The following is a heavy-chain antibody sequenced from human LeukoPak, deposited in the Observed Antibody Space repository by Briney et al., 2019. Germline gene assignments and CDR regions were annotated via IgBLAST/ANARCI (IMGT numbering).Heavy chain of an antibody. J-gene: IGHJ4*02. CDR3: ARGLMITFGGVDDY. D-gene: IGHD3-16*01. CDR1: GFTFSSYS. V-gene: IGHV3-21*01. CDR2: ISSSSSYI. Sequence: GGSLRLSCAASGFTFSSYSMNWVRQAPGKGLEWVSSISSSSSYIYYADSVKGRFTISRDNAKNSLYLQMNSLRAEDTAVYYCARGLMITFGGVDDYWGQGTLVTVSS.